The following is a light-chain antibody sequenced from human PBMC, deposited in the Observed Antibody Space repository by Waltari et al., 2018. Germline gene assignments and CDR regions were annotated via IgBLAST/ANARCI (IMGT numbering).Light chain of an antibody. CDR1: NSNIGAGHD. CDR3: QSLDMGLSGGVV. V-gene: IGLV1-40*01. CDR2: GNN. Sequence: QSVLTQPPSVSGAPGQRITISCTGSNSNIGAGHDVNWYRVFPGAAPKGPLYGNNIRPSGVPDRSSGAKSATAASLAITGLQAEDAADYYCQSLDMGLSGGVVFGGGTKVTVL. J-gene: IGLJ2*01.